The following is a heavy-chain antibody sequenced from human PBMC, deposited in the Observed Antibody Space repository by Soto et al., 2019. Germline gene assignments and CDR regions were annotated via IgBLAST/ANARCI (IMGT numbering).Heavy chain of an antibody. D-gene: IGHD3-9*01. CDR3: ARDSPGYYDILTGYYNT. J-gene: IGHJ5*02. V-gene: IGHV1-18*04. Sequence: ASVKVSCKASVFTSSGISWVRQAPGQRLEWMGWISTHNGNTIYAQKFQGRVIMTMDTSTTTAYMELRSLRSDDTAVYYCARDSPGYYDILTGYYNTWGQGTLVTVSS. CDR2: ISTHNGNT. CDR1: VFTSSG.